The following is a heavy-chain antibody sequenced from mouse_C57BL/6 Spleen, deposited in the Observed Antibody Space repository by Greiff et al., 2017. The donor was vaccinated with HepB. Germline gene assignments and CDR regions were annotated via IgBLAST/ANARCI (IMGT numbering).Heavy chain of an antibody. CDR3: ARSRVPDYYGSSWFAY. J-gene: IGHJ3*01. D-gene: IGHD1-1*01. CDR2: INPGSGGT. Sequence: VQLQQSGAELVRPGTSVKVSCKASGYAFTNYLIEWVKQRPGQGLEWIGVINPGSGGTNYNEKFKGKATLTADKSSSTAYMQLSSLTSEDSAVFFCARSRVPDYYGSSWFAYWGQGTLVTVSA. V-gene: IGHV1-54*01. CDR1: GYAFTNYL.